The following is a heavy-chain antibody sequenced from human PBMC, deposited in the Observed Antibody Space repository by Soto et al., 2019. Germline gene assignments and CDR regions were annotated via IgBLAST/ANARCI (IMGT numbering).Heavy chain of an antibody. D-gene: IGHD2-2*01. CDR2: ISYDGSNR. J-gene: IGHJ4*02. CDR3: AKDHIVAAAPDY. CDR1: GFTFTSNY. V-gene: IGHV3-30*18. Sequence: GGSIRLSCAASGFTFTSNYMHWVRQAPGKGLEWVAVISYDGSNRYYADSVKGRFTISRDNSKNTLYLQMNSLRSEDTAVYYCAKDHIVAAAPDYWGQGTLVTVSS.